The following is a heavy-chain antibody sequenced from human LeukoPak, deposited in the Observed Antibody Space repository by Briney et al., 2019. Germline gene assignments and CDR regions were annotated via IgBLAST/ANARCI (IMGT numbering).Heavy chain of an antibody. V-gene: IGHV1-8*01. D-gene: IGHD6-13*01. CDR3: ARAPMGAAALY. J-gene: IGHJ4*02. Sequence: GASVKVSCKASGYTFTNFDINWVRQAPGQGLEWMGWMNPVSGNAGSAQKFQGRVTLTRDTSISTAYMELSSLRSDDTAFYYCARAPMGAAALYGGQGTLVTVSS. CDR2: MNPVSGNA. CDR1: GYTFTNFD.